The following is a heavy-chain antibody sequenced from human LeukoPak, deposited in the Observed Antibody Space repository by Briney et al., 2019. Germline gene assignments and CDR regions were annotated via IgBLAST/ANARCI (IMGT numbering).Heavy chain of an antibody. D-gene: IGHD7-27*01. CDR3: ASLELGIGSFDY. V-gene: IGHV3-30*02. Sequence: GGSLRLSCATSEFTFSRYGMHWVRQAPGKGLDWVAFIRYDGSNEYYADSVKGRFTISRDNSKNTLYLQMNSLRAEDTAVYYCASLELGIGSFDYWGQGTLVTVSS. J-gene: IGHJ4*02. CDR1: EFTFSRYG. CDR2: IRYDGSNE.